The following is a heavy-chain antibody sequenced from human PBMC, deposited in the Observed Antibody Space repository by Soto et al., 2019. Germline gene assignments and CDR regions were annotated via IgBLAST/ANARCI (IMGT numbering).Heavy chain of an antibody. CDR3: ARVGWNYSRYFDY. CDR2: IYTSVST. V-gene: IGHV4-4*07. Sequence: QVQLQESGPGLVKPSETLSLTCTVSGGYISSYYWSWIRQPAGKGLEWIGRIYTSVSTNYNPSLKSRVTMSVDTSKSQSSLKLSSVTAADTAVYYGARVGWNYSRYFDYWGQGTLVTVSS. J-gene: IGHJ4*02. CDR1: GGYISSYY. D-gene: IGHD1-7*01.